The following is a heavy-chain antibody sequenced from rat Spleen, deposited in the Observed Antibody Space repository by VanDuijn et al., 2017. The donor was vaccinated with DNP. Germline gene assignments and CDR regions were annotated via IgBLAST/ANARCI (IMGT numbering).Heavy chain of an antibody. CDR3: VREDKGVDA. D-gene: IGHD2-1*01. CDR2: INKDSSTI. Sequence: EVKLVESGGGLVQPGRSLKLSCAASGFNFNDHWMGWVRQAPGKGLEWIGQINKDSSTINYIPSLKDKFTISRDNAQNTLYLQMNKLGSEDTGIYYCVREDKGVDAWGQGTSVTVSS. V-gene: IGHV4-2*01. CDR1: GFNFNDHW. J-gene: IGHJ4*01.